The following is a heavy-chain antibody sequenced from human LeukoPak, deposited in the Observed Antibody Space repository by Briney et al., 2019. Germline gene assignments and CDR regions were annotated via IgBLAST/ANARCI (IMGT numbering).Heavy chain of an antibody. V-gene: IGHV4-39*07. Sequence: PSETLSPTCTVSGGSISSSSYYWGWIRQPPGKGLEWIGSIYYSGSTYYNPSLKSRVTISVDTSKNQFSLKLSSVTAADTAVYYCARDFGYSSGWYVPTDFDYWGQGTLVTVSS. D-gene: IGHD6-19*01. CDR3: ARDFGYSSGWYVPTDFDY. CDR1: GGSISSSSYY. CDR2: IYYSGST. J-gene: IGHJ4*02.